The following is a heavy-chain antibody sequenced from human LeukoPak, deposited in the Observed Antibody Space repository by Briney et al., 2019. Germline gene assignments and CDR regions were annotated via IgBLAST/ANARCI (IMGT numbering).Heavy chain of an antibody. D-gene: IGHD1-26*01. J-gene: IGHJ4*02. CDR1: GYTSTSYD. V-gene: IGHV1-8*01. Sequence: ASVKVSCKASGYTSTSYDINWVRQATGQGLEWMGWMNPNSGNTGYAQKFQGRVTMTRNTSISTAYMELSSLRSEDTAVYYCAREGGIVGATNGFNYWGQGTLVTVSS. CDR3: AREGGIVGATNGFNY. CDR2: MNPNSGNT.